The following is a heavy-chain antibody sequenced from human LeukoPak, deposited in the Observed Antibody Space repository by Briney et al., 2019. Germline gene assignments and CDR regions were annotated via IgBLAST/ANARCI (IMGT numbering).Heavy chain of an antibody. Sequence: GGSLRLSCAASGFTFDDYTMHWVRRAPGKGLEWVSLISWDGGSTYYADSVKGRFTISRDNSKNSLYLRMNSLRTEDTALYYCAKSGYSGYDDYYFDYWGQGTLVTVSS. CDR3: AKSGYSGYDDYYFDY. D-gene: IGHD5-12*01. CDR2: ISWDGGST. J-gene: IGHJ4*02. CDR1: GFTFDDYT. V-gene: IGHV3-43*01.